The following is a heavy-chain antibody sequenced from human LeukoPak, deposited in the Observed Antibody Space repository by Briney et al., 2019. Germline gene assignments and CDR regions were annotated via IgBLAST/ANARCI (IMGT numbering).Heavy chain of an antibody. J-gene: IGHJ3*02. Sequence: SETLSLTCAVYGGSFSGYYWSWIRQPPGKGLEWIGEINHSGSTNYNPSLKSRVTISVDTSKNQFSLKLSSVTAADTAVYYCARRKAGITIFRTAPRDAFDIWGQGTMVTVSS. D-gene: IGHD3-3*01. CDR3: ARRKAGITIFRTAPRDAFDI. V-gene: IGHV4-34*01. CDR2: INHSGST. CDR1: GGSFSGYY.